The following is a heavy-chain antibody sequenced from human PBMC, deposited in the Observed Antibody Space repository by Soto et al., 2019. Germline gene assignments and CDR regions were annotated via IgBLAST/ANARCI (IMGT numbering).Heavy chain of an antibody. D-gene: IGHD2-2*01. J-gene: IGHJ4*02. CDR3: ARDAVVPAHRMGFVY. CDR1: GYTFTSYG. Sequence: GASVKVSCKASGYTFTSYGISWVRQAPGQGLEWMGWISAYNGNTNYAQKLQGRVTMTTDTSTSTAYMELRSLRSDDTAVYYCARDAVVPAHRMGFVYWGQGTLVTISS. V-gene: IGHV1-18*01. CDR2: ISAYNGNT.